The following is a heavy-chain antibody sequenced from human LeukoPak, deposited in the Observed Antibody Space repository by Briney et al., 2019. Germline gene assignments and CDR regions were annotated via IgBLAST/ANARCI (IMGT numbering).Heavy chain of an antibody. CDR2: INQDGSKK. V-gene: IGHV3-7*03. D-gene: IGHD3-22*01. CDR3: ARDDPPQSDTSVYYYYAMDV. Sequence: PGGALRLSCAASRFTFDTYWMSWVRQAPGKGLEWMATINQDGSKKYYVDYVKGRFTISRDNAKNSLYLQMTSLRAEDTPVYYRARDDPPQSDTSVYYYYAMDVWGQGTTVTVSS. CDR1: RFTFDTYW. J-gene: IGHJ6*02.